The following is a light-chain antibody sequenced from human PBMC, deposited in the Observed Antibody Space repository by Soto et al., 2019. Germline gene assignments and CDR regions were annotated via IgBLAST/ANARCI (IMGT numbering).Light chain of an antibody. V-gene: IGLV3-1*01. CDR1: KLGDKY. Sequence: SSELTQPPSVSVSPGQTASITCSGDKLGDKYACWYQQKPGQSPVLVIYQDSKRPSGIPERFSGSNSGNTATLTISGTQAMAEADYYCQAWDSSTGVFGTGTKLTVL. CDR2: QDS. J-gene: IGLJ1*01. CDR3: QAWDSSTGV.